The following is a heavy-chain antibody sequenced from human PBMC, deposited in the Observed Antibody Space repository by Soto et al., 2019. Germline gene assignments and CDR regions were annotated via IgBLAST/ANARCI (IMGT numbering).Heavy chain of an antibody. V-gene: IGHV3-48*02. J-gene: IGHJ4*02. CDR3: ARDFCDY. CDR2: ISSGSGSI. Sequence: EVQLVESGGGLVQPGGSLRLSCAASGFTFTAYSMNWVRQAPGKGLEWVSYISSGSGSIYYADSVKGRFTISRDDAKNSLYLQMNSLRDDDTAVYYCARDFCDYWGQGTVVTVSS. D-gene: IGHD3-3*01. CDR1: GFTFTAYS.